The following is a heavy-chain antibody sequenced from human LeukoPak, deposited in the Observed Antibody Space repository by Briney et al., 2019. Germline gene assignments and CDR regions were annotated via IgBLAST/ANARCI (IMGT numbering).Heavy chain of an antibody. D-gene: IGHD6-6*01. Sequence: ASVKVSCKASGYTFTSYYMHWVRQAPGQGLEWMGIINPSGGSTSYAQKFQGRVTMTRDTSTSTVYMELSSLRSEDTAVYYCARDLEYSITGGGNYYYYYGMDVWGQGTTVTASS. V-gene: IGHV1-46*01. CDR3: ARDLEYSITGGGNYYYYYGMDV. J-gene: IGHJ6*02. CDR2: INPSGGST. CDR1: GYTFTSYY.